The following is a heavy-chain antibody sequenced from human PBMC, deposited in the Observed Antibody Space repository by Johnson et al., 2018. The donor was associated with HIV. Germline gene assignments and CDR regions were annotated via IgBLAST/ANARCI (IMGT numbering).Heavy chain of an antibody. D-gene: IGHD6-6*01. CDR1: GFTVSSNY. CDR3: ARASVSSPRYSSSSDDAFDI. V-gene: IGHV3-66*02. J-gene: IGHJ3*02. Sequence: VQLVESGGGLVQPGGSLRLSCAASGFTVSSNYMSWVRQAPGKGLEWVSVIYSGGSTYFADSVKGRFPISRDNSKNTLFLQMNSLRAEDTAVYYCARASVSSPRYSSSSDDAFDIWGQGTMVTVSS. CDR2: IYSGGST.